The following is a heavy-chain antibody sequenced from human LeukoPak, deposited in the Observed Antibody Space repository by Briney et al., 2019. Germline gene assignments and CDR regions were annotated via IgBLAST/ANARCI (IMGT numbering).Heavy chain of an antibody. J-gene: IGHJ5*02. V-gene: IGHV4-59*12. D-gene: IGHD4-11*01. CDR1: GGSISSYY. CDR3: ASLQKPGWFDP. CDR2: IYYSGST. Sequence: SETLSLTCTVSGGSISSYYWSWIRQTPGKGLEWIGYIYYSGSTNFNPSLKSRATISVDTSKNQFSLKLSSVTAADTALYYCASLQKPGWFDPWGQGTLVTVSS.